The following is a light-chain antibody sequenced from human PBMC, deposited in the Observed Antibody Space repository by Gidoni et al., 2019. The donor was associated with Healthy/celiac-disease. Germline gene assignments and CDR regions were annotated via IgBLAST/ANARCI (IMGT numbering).Light chain of an antibody. CDR3: QQSYSTPPWT. J-gene: IGKJ1*01. CDR2: AAS. V-gene: IGKV1-39*01. CDR1: QSISSY. Sequence: DILMTQSPSSLSASVGDRVTITCRASQSISSYLNWYQQKPGKAPKLLIYAASSLLSGVPSRFSGSGSGTDFTLTISSLQPEDFATYYCQQSYSTPPWTFGQGTKVEIK.